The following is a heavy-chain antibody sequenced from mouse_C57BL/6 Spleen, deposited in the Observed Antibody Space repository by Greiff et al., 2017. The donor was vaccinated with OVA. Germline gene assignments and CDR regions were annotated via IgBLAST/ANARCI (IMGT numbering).Heavy chain of an antibody. CDR2: IDPSDSET. CDR1: GYTFTSYW. J-gene: IGHJ3*01. Sequence: QVQLQQPGAELVRPGSSVKLSGKASGYTFTSYWMHWVKQRPIQGLEWIGNIDPSDSETHYNQKFKDKATLTVDKSSSTAYMQLSSLTSEDSAVYYCVYGSSYPFAYWGQGTLVTVSA. CDR3: VYGSSYPFAY. D-gene: IGHD1-1*01. V-gene: IGHV1-52*01.